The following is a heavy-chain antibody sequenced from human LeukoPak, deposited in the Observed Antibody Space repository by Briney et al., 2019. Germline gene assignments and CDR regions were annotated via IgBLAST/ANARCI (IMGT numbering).Heavy chain of an antibody. CDR3: AKAARYDDSSGYSPFDY. Sequence: GGSLRLSCAVSGFTLSSYGMHWVRQAPGKGLEWVAFIRYDGSNKYYADSVKGRFTISRDNSKNTLYLQMNSLRAEDTAVYYCAKAARYDDSSGYSPFDYWGQGTLVTVSS. CDR1: GFTLSSYG. J-gene: IGHJ4*02. D-gene: IGHD3-22*01. CDR2: IRYDGSNK. V-gene: IGHV3-30*02.